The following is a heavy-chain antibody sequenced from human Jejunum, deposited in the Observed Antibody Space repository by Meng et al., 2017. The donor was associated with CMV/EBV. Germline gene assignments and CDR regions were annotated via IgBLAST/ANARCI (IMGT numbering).Heavy chain of an antibody. J-gene: IGHJ5*02. V-gene: IGHV3-48*03. CDR2: ISSRGERT. CDR1: GFNFSKYE. Sequence: ASGFNFSKYEMTWVRQAPRKGLEWLSYISSRGERTYYAESVKGRFTTSRDNGRNLLYLDMNSLRAEDTAIYYCASNLGQWLDWFDPWGQGTLVTVSS. CDR3: ASNLGQWLDWFDP. D-gene: IGHD6-19*01.